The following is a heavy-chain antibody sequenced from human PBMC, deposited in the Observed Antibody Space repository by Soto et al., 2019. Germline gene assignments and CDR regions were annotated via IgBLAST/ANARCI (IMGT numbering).Heavy chain of an antibody. J-gene: IGHJ4*02. Sequence: EVQLLESGGGLVQPGGSLRLSCAASGFTFSSYAMSWVRQAPGKGLEWVSAISGSGGSTYYADSVKGRFIISRDNSKHTLYRQMTSLRADDTAVNYCGKDAGISVAGNFDYWGQGTLLTVSS. D-gene: IGHD5-12*01. CDR3: GKDAGISVAGNFDY. V-gene: IGHV3-23*01. CDR1: GFTFSSYA. CDR2: ISGSGGST.